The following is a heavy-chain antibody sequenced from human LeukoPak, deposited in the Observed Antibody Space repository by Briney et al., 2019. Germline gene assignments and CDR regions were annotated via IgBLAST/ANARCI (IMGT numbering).Heavy chain of an antibody. D-gene: IGHD6-19*01. V-gene: IGHV3-23*01. CDR3: AKVPISSGWPNFDY. CDR2: ISGGGGST. CDR1: GLTFSSYA. Sequence: GGSLRLSCAASGLTFSSYAMSWVRQAPGKGLEWVSAISGGGGSTYYADSVRGRFTVSRDNSRNTLYLQMNNLRAEDTAVYYCAKVPISSGWPNFDYWGQGTLVTVSS. J-gene: IGHJ4*02.